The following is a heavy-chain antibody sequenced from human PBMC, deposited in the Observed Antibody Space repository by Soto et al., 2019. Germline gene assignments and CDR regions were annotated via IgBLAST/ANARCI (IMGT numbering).Heavy chain of an antibody. V-gene: IGHV1-69*13. J-gene: IGHJ5*02. CDR3: ARRRNPSSWYVGWFDP. Sequence: SVKVSCKASGYTFTSYGISWVRQAPGQGLEWMGWISAFFGKANYAQKFQGRVTITADESTSTAYMELSSLRSEDTAVYYCARRRNPSSWYVGWFDPWGQGTLVTVSS. CDR1: GYTFTSYG. D-gene: IGHD6-13*01. CDR2: ISAFFGKA.